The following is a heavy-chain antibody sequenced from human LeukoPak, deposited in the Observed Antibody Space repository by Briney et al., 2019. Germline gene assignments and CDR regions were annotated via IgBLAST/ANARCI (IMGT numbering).Heavy chain of an antibody. CDR3: AREDSGRYYFDY. D-gene: IGHD1-26*01. V-gene: IGHV4-59*01. CDR1: GGSIGSYY. CDR2: IYYSGST. Sequence: SETLSLTCTVSGGSIGSYYWSWIRQPPGKGLEWIGYIYYSGSTNYNPSLKSRVTISVDTSKNQFSLKLSSVTAADTAVYYCAREDSGRYYFDYWGQGTLVTVSS. J-gene: IGHJ4*02.